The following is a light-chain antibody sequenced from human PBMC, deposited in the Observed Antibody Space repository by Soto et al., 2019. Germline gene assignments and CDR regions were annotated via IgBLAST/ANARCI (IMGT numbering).Light chain of an antibody. Sequence: EIVLTQSPATLSLSPGERATLSCRASQSVGSSLAWYQQKPGQAPRLLIYDASSRATGIPDRFSGSGSGTDFTLTISRLEPEDFAVYYCQQYGRSPLTFGGGTKVEIK. CDR3: QQYGRSPLT. J-gene: IGKJ4*01. CDR1: QSVGSS. V-gene: IGKV3-20*01. CDR2: DAS.